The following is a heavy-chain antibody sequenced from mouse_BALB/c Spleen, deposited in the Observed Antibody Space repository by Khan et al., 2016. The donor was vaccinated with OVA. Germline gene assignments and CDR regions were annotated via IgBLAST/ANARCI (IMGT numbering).Heavy chain of an antibody. J-gene: IGHJ3*01. V-gene: IGHV1-77*01. CDR2: IYPGSDST. CDR1: GYTFTDYV. Sequence: VQLQQSGPELVKPGASVKMSCKASGYTFTDYVMNWVKQRTGQGLEWIGQIYPGSDSTYYNEKFKGKATLTADRSSSTAYMQLSNLTSEDSAVYFCARAGWDVFAYWGQGTLVTVSA. CDR3: ARAGWDVFAY. D-gene: IGHD4-1*01.